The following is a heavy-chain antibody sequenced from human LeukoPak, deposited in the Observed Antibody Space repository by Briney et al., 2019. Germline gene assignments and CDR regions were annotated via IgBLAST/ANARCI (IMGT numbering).Heavy chain of an antibody. Sequence: GGSLRLSCAASGFTFSSYWMQWFRQAPGKGPVWFSLINPDGTNTRYADSVKGRFTISRDNAKNTLYLQVNSLRVEDTAVYYCARNWNGGDYWGQGTLLTVSS. D-gene: IGHD1-1*01. V-gene: IGHV3-74*01. CDR1: GFTFSSYW. CDR3: ARNWNGGDY. J-gene: IGHJ4*02. CDR2: INPDGTNT.